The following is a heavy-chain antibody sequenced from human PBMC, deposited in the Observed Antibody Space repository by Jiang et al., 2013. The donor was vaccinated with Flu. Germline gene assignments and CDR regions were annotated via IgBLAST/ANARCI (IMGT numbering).Heavy chain of an antibody. CDR1: GGSISSYY. CDR3: ARVVGHYDILTGYYTTYYYGMDV. D-gene: IGHD3-9*01. V-gene: IGHV4-59*13. CDR2: IYYSGST. Sequence: GSGLVKPSETLSLTCTVSGGSISSYYWSWIRQPPGKGLEWIGYIYYSGSTNYNPSLKSRVTISVDTSKNQFSLKLSSVTAADTAVYYCARVVGHYDILTGYYTTYYYGMDVWGQG. J-gene: IGHJ6*02.